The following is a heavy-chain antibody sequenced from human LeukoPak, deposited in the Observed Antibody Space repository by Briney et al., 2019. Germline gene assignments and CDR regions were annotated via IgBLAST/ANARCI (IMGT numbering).Heavy chain of an antibody. J-gene: IGHJ4*02. Sequence: GGSLRLSCAASGFTFSSYWMSWVRQAPGKGLEWVANIKQDGSEKYYVDSVKGRFTISRDNAKNSLYLQMNSLRAEDTAVYYCARTPYYYGSGTDWGFDYWGQGTLVTVSS. D-gene: IGHD3-10*01. CDR1: GFTFSSYW. CDR3: ARTPYYYGSGTDWGFDY. V-gene: IGHV3-7*01. CDR2: IKQDGSEK.